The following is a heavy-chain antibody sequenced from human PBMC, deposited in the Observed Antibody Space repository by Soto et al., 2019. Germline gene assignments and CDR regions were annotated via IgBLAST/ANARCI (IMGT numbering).Heavy chain of an antibody. CDR3: ARVRGMVAAPWPWSDP. Sequence: LSLTCTVSGGSISSYYWSWIRQPPGKGLEWIGYIYYSGSTNYNPSLKSRVTISVDTSKNQFSLKLSSVTAADTAVYYCARVRGMVAAPWPWSDPRGQGTLVPISS. CDR2: IYYSGST. J-gene: IGHJ5*02. CDR1: GGSISSYY. D-gene: IGHD2-15*01. V-gene: IGHV4-59*01.